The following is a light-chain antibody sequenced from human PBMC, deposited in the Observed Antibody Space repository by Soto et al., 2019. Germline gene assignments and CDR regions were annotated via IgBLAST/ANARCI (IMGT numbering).Light chain of an antibody. J-gene: IGKJ3*01. V-gene: IGKV1-33*01. Sequence: DIQMTQSPSSLSASVGDRVTITCQASQDISNYLNWYQQKPGKAPNLLISDASNLEIGVPSRFSGSGSGTDFTFTISSLQPEDIATYYCHQYDSLPFTFGPGTKVHIK. CDR3: HQYDSLPFT. CDR1: QDISNY. CDR2: DAS.